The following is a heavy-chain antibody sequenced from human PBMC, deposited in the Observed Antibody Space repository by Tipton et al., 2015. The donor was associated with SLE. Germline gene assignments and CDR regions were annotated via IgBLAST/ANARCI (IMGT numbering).Heavy chain of an antibody. J-gene: IGHJ4*02. CDR1: GYTFTSYD. D-gene: IGHD3-10*01. V-gene: IGHV1-8*01. CDR3: AKNLGGDDS. Sequence: QVQLVQSGAEVKKPGASVKVSCKASGYTFTSYDINWVRQAPGQGLEWMGWMSPNSGTTGFAQRFQGRVTMTRDTSNTTADMELSGLRSDDTAFYYCAKNLGGDDSWGQGTLVTVSS. CDR2: MSPNSGTT.